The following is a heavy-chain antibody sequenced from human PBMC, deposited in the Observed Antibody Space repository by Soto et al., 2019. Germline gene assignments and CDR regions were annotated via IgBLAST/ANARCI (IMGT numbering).Heavy chain of an antibody. CDR2: ISGSGGST. D-gene: IGHD6-13*01. V-gene: IGHV3-23*01. Sequence: RLSCAASGFTFSSYAMSWVRQAPGKGLEWVSAISGSGGSTYYADSVKGRFTISRDNSKNTLYLQMNSLRAEDTAVYYCAKDKSQQLVLFDYWGQGTLVTVSS. J-gene: IGHJ4*02. CDR3: AKDKSQQLVLFDY. CDR1: GFTFSSYA.